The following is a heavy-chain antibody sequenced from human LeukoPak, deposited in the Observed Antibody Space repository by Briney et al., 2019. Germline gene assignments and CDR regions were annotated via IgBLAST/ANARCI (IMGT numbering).Heavy chain of an antibody. J-gene: IGHJ4*02. Sequence: GGSLRLSCASSGFTFSSYAMSWVRQAPGKGLEWVSTIGGTGVRTYYADSVKGRFTISRDNSKNTLYLQINSLRAEDTAVYFCAKDRLGGPYFFHYWGQGTLVTVSS. D-gene: IGHD3-16*01. CDR2: IGGTGVRT. V-gene: IGHV3-23*01. CDR1: GFTFSSYA. CDR3: AKDRLGGPYFFHY.